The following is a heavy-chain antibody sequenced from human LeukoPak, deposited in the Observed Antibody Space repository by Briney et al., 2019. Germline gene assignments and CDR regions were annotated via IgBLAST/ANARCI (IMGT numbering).Heavy chain of an antibody. CDR3: ARSGDYGIIDY. Sequence: SETLSLTCAVSGGSINSDGYSWGWIRQPPGKGLEWIGYIYHSGITYYNPSLKSRVTISVDTSKNQFSLKLSSVTAADTAVYYCARSGDYGIIDYWGQGTLVTVSS. CDR2: IYHSGIT. D-gene: IGHD4-17*01. V-gene: IGHV4-30-2*05. J-gene: IGHJ4*02. CDR1: GGSINSDGYS.